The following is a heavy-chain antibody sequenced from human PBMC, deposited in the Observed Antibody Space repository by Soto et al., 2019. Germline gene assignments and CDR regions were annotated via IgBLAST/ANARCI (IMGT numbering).Heavy chain of an antibody. J-gene: IGHJ3*02. Sequence: QVQLQESGPGLVKPSETLSLTCTVSGGSIGGYYWSWIRQSPGKGLEWIGNIYYSGSTLYIPSLKSRVTISLDTSKNRFSLKVTSVTPADTAVYFCARVGQSIAARRGFDIWGQGTMVTVSS. CDR2: IYYSGST. D-gene: IGHD6-6*01. CDR1: GGSIGGYY. V-gene: IGHV4-59*01. CDR3: ARVGQSIAARRGFDI.